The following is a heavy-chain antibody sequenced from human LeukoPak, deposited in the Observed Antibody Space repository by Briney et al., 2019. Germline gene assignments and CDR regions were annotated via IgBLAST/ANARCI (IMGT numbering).Heavy chain of an antibody. CDR2: ISYDGTNK. V-gene: IGHV3-30*18. J-gene: IGHJ4*02. Sequence: GGSLRLSCAASGFTFSSYGMHWVRQAPGKGLEWVALISYDGTNKYCADSVKGRFTISRDNSKNTLYLQMNSLRAEDTAVYYCAKDRGYHGSGNYYNPGPFDYWGQGTLVTVSS. CDR3: AKDRGYHGSGNYYNPGPFDY. CDR1: GFTFSSYG. D-gene: IGHD3-10*01.